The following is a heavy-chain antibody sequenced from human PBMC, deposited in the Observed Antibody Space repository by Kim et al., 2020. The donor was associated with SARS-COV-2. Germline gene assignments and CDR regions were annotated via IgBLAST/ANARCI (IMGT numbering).Heavy chain of an antibody. CDR2: MNPNSGNT. CDR3: ARSSVTMIVVVIPYYYGMDG. CDR1: GYTFTSYD. Sequence: ASVKVSCKASGYTFTSYDINWVRQATGQGLEWMGWMNPNSGNTGYAQKFQGRVTMTRNTSISTAYMELSSLRSEDTAVYYCARSSVTMIVVVIPYYYGMDGRGQGTTATVPS. V-gene: IGHV1-8*01. D-gene: IGHD3-22*01. J-gene: IGHJ6*01.